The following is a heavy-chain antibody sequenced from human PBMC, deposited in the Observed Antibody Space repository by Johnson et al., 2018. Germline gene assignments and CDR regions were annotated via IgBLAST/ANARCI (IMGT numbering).Heavy chain of an antibody. D-gene: IGHD1-1*01. Sequence: VQLGESGGGVVQPGRSLRLSCAASGFTFSSNGMHWARQAPGKGLDWVAVISYEGSNEYYSDSVKGRFTISRDNSKTTLSLQMNSLRGEDTAVYYCAKGIGERRRSQYYYYYMDVWGKGTTVTVSS. CDR1: GFTFSSNG. CDR2: ISYEGSNE. V-gene: IGHV3-30*18. CDR3: AKGIGERRRSQYYYYYMDV. J-gene: IGHJ6*03.